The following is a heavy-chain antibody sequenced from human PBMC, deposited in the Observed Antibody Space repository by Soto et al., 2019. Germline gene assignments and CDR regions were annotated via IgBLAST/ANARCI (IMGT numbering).Heavy chain of an antibody. CDR1: GGSISNYY. V-gene: IGHV4-59*01. D-gene: IGHD1-20*01. Sequence: QVQLQESGPGLVKPSETLSLTCIVSGGSISNYYWSWIRQPPGKGLEWIGYIYYRGSTNYNPSLRGRVXXSXHXXKNQSSPKLRSVTAADTAVYYCARGGYNWNDVTDYWGQGTLVTVSS. J-gene: IGHJ4*02. CDR2: IYYRGST. CDR3: ARGGYNWNDVTDY.